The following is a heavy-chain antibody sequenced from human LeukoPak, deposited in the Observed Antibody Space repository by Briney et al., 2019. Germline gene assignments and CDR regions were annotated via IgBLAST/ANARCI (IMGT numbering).Heavy chain of an antibody. Sequence: SVKVSCKASGGTFSSYAISWVRQAPGQGLEWMGRIIPILGIANYAQKFQGRVTITADKSTSTAYMELSRLRSDDTAVYYCARPKGIAAADSFDPWGQGTLVTVSS. CDR2: IIPILGIA. CDR1: GGTFSSYA. CDR3: ARPKGIAAADSFDP. D-gene: IGHD6-13*01. V-gene: IGHV1-69*04. J-gene: IGHJ5*02.